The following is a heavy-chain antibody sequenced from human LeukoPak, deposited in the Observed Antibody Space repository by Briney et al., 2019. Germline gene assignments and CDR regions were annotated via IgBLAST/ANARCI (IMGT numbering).Heavy chain of an antibody. J-gene: IGHJ4*02. D-gene: IGHD3-22*01. CDR3: AKSSGYYFYYFDY. CDR1: GFTFDDYA. CDR2: ISWNSGSI. V-gene: IGHV3-9*03. Sequence: GRSLRLSCAASGFTFDDYAMHWVRQAPGKGLEWVSGISWNSGSIGYADTVKGRFTISRGNAKNSLYLQMNSLRAEDMALYYCAKSSGYYFYYFDYWGQGTLVTVSS.